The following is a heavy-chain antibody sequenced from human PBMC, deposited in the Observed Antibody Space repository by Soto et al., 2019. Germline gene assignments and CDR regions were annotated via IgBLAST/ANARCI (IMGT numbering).Heavy chain of an antibody. CDR1: GFTFSSYA. J-gene: IGHJ4*02. V-gene: IGHV3-23*01. CDR2: ISGSGGST. CDR3: AKDSIVVVIFSYFDY. D-gene: IGHD3-22*01. Sequence: GGSLRLSCAASGFTFSSYAMSWVRQAPGKGLEWVSAISGSGGSTYYADSVKGRFTISRDNSKNTLYLQMNSLRAEDTALYYCAKDSIVVVIFSYFDYWGQGTLVTVSS.